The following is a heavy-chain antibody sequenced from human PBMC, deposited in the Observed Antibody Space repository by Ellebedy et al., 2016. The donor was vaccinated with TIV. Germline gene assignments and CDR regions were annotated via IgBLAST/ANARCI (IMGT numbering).Heavy chain of an antibody. CDR1: GGSFSDYY. Sequence: SETLSLTCAVYGGSFSDYYWSWIRQPPGKGLEWIGDINHSGSTNYNPSLKSRVTVLVDTSTNQFSLKLTSVTAADTAMYYCARYVRDEVRNAFVFWGQGTMVIVSS. CDR3: ARYVRDEVRNAFVF. D-gene: IGHD5-24*01. V-gene: IGHV4-34*01. J-gene: IGHJ3*01. CDR2: INHSGST.